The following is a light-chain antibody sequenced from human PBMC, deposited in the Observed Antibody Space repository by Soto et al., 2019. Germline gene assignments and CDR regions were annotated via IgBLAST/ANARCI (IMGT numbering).Light chain of an antibody. J-gene: IGKJ5*01. CDR3: QQYHNWPPIT. V-gene: IGKV3-15*01. Sequence: EIMITQSPDTLFVSLGEGATLSCRASQSVSSHLAWYQHKPGQAPRLLIYGASTRASGIPARFSGSGSETDFTLTISSLQSEDSAVYYCQQYHNWPPITFGQGTLLEIK. CDR2: GAS. CDR1: QSVSSH.